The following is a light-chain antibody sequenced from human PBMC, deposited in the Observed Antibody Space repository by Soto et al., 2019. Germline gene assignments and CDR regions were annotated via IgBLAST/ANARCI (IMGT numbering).Light chain of an antibody. CDR2: KAS. J-gene: IGKJ1*01. V-gene: IGKV1-5*03. CDR3: QQYNSYPRM. CDR1: QSISSW. Sequence: DIQMTQSPSTLSASVGDRVTITCRASQSISSWLAWYQQKPGKAPNLLIYKASSLEGGVPSRFSGSGSGTEFTLTISSLQPDDFATYYCQQYNSYPRMFGQGTKVEIK.